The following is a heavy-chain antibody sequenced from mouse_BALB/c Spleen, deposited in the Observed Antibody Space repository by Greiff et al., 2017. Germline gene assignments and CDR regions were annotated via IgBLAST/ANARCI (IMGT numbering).Heavy chain of an antibody. D-gene: IGHD2-1*01. V-gene: IGHV14-3*02. CDR2: IDPANGNT. CDR3: ARGGNSNGFAY. J-gene: IGHJ3*01. CDR1: GFNIKDTY. Sequence: VQLQQSGAELVKPGASVKLSCTASGFNIKDTYMHWVKQRPEQGLEWIGRIDPANGNTKYDPKFQGKATITADTSSNTAYLQLSSLTAEDTAVYYCARGGNSNGFAYWGQGTLVTVSA.